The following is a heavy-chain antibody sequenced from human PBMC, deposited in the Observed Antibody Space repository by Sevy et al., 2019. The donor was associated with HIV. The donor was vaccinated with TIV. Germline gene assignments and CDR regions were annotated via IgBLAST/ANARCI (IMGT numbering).Heavy chain of an antibody. J-gene: IGHJ4*02. CDR3: ARDRSGSYL. Sequence: GGSLRLSCAASGFTFSDYYMSWIHQAPGKGLEWVSYISSSSSYTNYADSVKGRFTISRDNAKNSLYLQMNGLRAEDTAGYYCARDRSGSYLWGQGTLVTVSS. V-gene: IGHV3-11*06. D-gene: IGHD1-26*01. CDR1: GFTFSDYY. CDR2: ISSSSSYT.